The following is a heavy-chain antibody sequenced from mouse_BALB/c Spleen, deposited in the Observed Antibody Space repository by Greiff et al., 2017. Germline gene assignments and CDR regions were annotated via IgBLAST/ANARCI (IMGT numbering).Heavy chain of an antibody. V-gene: IGHV5-9-3*01. D-gene: IGHD1-2*01. CDR2: ISSGGSYT. J-gene: IGHJ3*01. CDR3: ASPVITTVPWFAY. Sequence: EVQGVESGGGLVKPGGSLKLSCAASGFTFSSYAMSWVRQTPEKRLEWVATISSGGSYTYYPDSVKGRFTISRDNAKNTLYLQMSSLRSEDTAMYYCASPVITTVPWFAYGGQGTLVTVSA. CDR1: GFTFSSYA.